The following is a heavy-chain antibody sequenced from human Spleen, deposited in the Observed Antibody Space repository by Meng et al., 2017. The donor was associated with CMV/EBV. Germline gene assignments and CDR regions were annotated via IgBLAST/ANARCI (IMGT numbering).Heavy chain of an antibody. D-gene: IGHD2-21*01. CDR2: IYYSGAA. J-gene: IGHJ5*02. Sequence: CTFSGSPIDHSDSYWNWIRPPPGKGLEWIGYIYYSGAANYNPSLRSRLNLSIVTSKNQFSLNLTSVTAADTAIYYCARGFRLNWFDPWGPGTLVTVSS. V-gene: IGHV4-30-4*08. CDR1: GSPIDHSDSY. CDR3: ARGFRLNWFDP.